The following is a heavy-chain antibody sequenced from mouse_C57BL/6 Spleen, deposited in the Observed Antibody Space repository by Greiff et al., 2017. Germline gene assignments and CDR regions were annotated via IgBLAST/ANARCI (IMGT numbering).Heavy chain of an antibody. Sequence: EVQLVESEGGLVQPGSSMKLSCTASGFTFSDYYMAWVRQVPEKGLEWVANINYDGSSTYYLDSLKSRFIISRDNAKNILYLQMSSLKSEDTATYYCAREGDGSTPFDYWGQGTTLTVSS. D-gene: IGHD1-1*01. CDR1: GFTFSDYY. V-gene: IGHV5-16*01. CDR2: INYDGSST. J-gene: IGHJ2*01. CDR3: AREGDGSTPFDY.